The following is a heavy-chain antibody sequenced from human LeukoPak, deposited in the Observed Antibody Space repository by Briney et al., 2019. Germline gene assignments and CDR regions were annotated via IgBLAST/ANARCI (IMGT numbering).Heavy chain of an antibody. J-gene: IGHJ4*02. CDR1: GFTFRTFG. V-gene: IGHV3-21*01. D-gene: IGHD5-24*01. Sequence: GGSLRLSCAASGFTFRTFGMNWVRQAPGKGLEWVSSIGSRNIYIYYADSVKGRFTISRDDARNSLFLQMNSLRPEDTAVYYCARIGDGYGDYFDYWGQGTLVTVSS. CDR3: ARIGDGYGDYFDY. CDR2: IGSRNIYI.